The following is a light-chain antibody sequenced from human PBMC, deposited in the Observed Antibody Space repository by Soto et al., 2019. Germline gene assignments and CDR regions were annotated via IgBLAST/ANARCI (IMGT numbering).Light chain of an antibody. CDR3: QQYVSSVT. V-gene: IGKV3-20*01. J-gene: IGKJ1*01. Sequence: PGERATLSCRASQSVDSSFFAWYQQKPGQAPRLLIYGASNRATSIPDRFSGSGSGTDFTLTISRLEPEDFAVYYCQQYVSSVTFGQGTKVEIK. CDR2: GAS. CDR1: QSVDSSF.